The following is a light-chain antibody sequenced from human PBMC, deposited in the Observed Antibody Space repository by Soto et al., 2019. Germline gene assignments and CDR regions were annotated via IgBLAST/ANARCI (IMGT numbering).Light chain of an antibody. J-gene: IGKJ3*01. CDR2: GAS. Sequence: EIVLTQSPGTLALSPGERATLSCRASQSVSSNYLTWYQQKPGQAPRLLLYGASSRATGIADRFSGSGSGRDFTVTIGKLEHECFAMYYCQQYGSSPFTFAPGTKVDIK. CDR3: QQYGSSPFT. CDR1: QSVSSNY. V-gene: IGKV3-20*01.